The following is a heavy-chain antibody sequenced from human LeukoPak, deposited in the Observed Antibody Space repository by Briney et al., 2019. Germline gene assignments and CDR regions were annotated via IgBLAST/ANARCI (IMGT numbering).Heavy chain of an antibody. D-gene: IGHD3-10*01. CDR3: ARVPSGSYKYFDY. CDR2: INHSGST. Sequence: SETLSLTCAVYGGSFSGYYWSWIRQPPGKGLEWIGEINHSGSTNYNPSLKSRVTISVDTSKNQFSLKLSSVTAADTAVYYCARVPSGSYKYFDYWGQGTLVTVSS. V-gene: IGHV4-34*01. J-gene: IGHJ4*02. CDR1: GGSFSGYY.